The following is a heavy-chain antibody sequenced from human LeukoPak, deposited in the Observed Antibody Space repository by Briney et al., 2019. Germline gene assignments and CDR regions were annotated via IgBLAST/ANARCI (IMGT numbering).Heavy chain of an antibody. J-gene: IGHJ3*02. Sequence: ASVKVSCKASGGTFSTYAINWVRQAPGQGLEWMGGIIPIFGTANYAQKFQGRVTITADKSTSTAYMELSSLRSEDTAVYYCAREEWAFIVGATNAFDIWGQGTMVTVSS. V-gene: IGHV1-69*06. D-gene: IGHD1-26*01. CDR1: GGTFSTYA. CDR2: IIPIFGTA. CDR3: AREEWAFIVGATNAFDI.